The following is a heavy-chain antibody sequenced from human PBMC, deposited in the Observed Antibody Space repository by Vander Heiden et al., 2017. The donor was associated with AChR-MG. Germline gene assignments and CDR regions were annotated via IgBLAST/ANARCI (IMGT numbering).Heavy chain of an antibody. J-gene: IGHJ5*02. D-gene: IGHD1-1*01. CDR2: VHSTGST. CDR1: GDSITTSNYY. CDR3: ARQNWKSSFRWFDP. V-gene: IGHV4-39*01. Sequence: QLHLQESGPGLVKPSETLSLTCSVSGDSITTSNYYWAWLRQSPGKGLEYIGSVHSTGSTDYNPSLKSRVTLSADSSKNQVSLRLTSVTAADTAVYYCARQNWKSSFRWFDPWGQGALVTVSS.